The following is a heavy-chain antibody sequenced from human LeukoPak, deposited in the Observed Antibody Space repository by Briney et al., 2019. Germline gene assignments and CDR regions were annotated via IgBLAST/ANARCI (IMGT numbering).Heavy chain of an antibody. CDR1: GFTFSDYY. CDR3: ARCDSSGYYFYYYYYMDV. CDR2: ISSSGSTI. D-gene: IGHD3-22*01. J-gene: IGHJ6*03. Sequence: PGGSLRLSCAASGFTFSDYYMSWIRQAPGKGLEWVSYISSSGSTIYYADSVKGRFTISRDNAKNSLYLQMNSLRAEGTAVYYCARCDSSGYYFYYYYYMDVWGKGTTVTVSS. V-gene: IGHV3-11*04.